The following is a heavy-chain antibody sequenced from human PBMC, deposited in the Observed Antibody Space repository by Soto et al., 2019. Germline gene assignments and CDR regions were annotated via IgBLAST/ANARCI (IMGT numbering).Heavy chain of an antibody. D-gene: IGHD6-19*01. V-gene: IGHV3-48*02. CDR2: ISSSSSTI. Sequence: LRLSCAASGFTFSSYSMNWVRQAPGKGLEWVSYISSSSSTIYYADSVKGRFTISRDNAKNSLYLQMNSLRDEDTAAYYCARDDRYSSGWYLHYWGEGTIVTVYS. CDR1: GFTFSSYS. CDR3: ARDDRYSSGWYLHY. J-gene: IGHJ4*02.